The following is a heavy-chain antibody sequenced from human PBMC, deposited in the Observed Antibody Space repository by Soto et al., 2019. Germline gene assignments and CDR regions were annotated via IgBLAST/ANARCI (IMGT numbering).Heavy chain of an antibody. Sequence: SEILSLTCTVSGGSISSSSYYWGWIRQPPGKGLEWIGSIYYSGSTYYNPSLKSRVTISVDTSKNQFSLKLSSVTAADTAVYYCARQLAYYDFWSGYGSPPNFDYWGQGTLVNVSS. CDR3: ARQLAYYDFWSGYGSPPNFDY. J-gene: IGHJ4*02. CDR1: GGSISSSSYY. CDR2: IYYSGST. D-gene: IGHD3-3*01. V-gene: IGHV4-39*01.